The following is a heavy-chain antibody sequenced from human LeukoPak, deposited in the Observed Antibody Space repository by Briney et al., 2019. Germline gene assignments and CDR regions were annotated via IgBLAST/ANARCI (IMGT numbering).Heavy chain of an antibody. J-gene: IGHJ4*02. CDR3: ARVRSRDGYLYFDY. D-gene: IGHD5-24*01. CDR2: IYTSGST. CDR1: GSSISSYY. Sequence: SETLSLTCTVSGSSISSYYWSWIRQPAGKGLEWIGRIYTSGSTNYNPSLKSRVTMSVDTSKNQFSLKLSSVTAADTAVYYCARVRSRDGYLYFDYWGQGTLVTVSS. V-gene: IGHV4-4*07.